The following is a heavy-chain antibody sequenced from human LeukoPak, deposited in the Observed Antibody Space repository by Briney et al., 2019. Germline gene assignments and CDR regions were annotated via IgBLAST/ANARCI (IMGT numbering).Heavy chain of an antibody. CDR2: IKQDGSEK. CDR3: TREAAAGIDY. CDR1: GFTFSTCW. Sequence: GGSLRLSCAASGFTFSTCWMSWVRQAPGKGLEWVANIKQDGSEKYYLDSVKGRFTISRDNAKNSLYLQMNSLRAEDTAVYFCTREAAAGIDYWGKGTPVTVSP. J-gene: IGHJ4*02. D-gene: IGHD6-13*01. V-gene: IGHV3-7*01.